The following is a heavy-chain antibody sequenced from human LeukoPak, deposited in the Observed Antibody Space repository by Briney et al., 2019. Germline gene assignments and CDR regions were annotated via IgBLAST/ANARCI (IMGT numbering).Heavy chain of an antibody. Sequence: GGSLRLSCAASGFTFSSYSMNWVRQAPGKGLEWVSSISSSSRYIYYADSVKGRFTISRDNAKNVLYLQMNSLRADDTALYYCARDTWFGDQGPGYFDYWGQGTLVTVSS. V-gene: IGHV3-21*06. CDR3: ARDTWFGDQGPGYFDY. D-gene: IGHD3-10*01. J-gene: IGHJ4*02. CDR2: ISSSSRYI. CDR1: GFTFSSYS.